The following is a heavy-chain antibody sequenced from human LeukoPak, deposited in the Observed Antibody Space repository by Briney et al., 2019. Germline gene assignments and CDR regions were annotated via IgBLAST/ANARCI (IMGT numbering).Heavy chain of an antibody. CDR3: AKHRRSTLVTAYFDS. CDR2: ISSRGDDT. CDR1: GFTFSTLA. J-gene: IGHJ4*02. V-gene: IGHV3-23*01. D-gene: IGHD2-21*02. Sequence: PGGSLRLSCTASGFTFSTLAMSWVRQAPGKGLEWVSSISSRGDDTSYADSVKGRFTISRDNSKNTLYLQLNSLRVDDVAIYYCAKHRRSTLVTAYFDSWGQGTLVTVSS.